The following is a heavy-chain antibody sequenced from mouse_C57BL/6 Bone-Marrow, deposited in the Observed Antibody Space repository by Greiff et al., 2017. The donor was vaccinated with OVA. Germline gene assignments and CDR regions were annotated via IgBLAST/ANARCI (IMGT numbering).Heavy chain of an antibody. D-gene: IGHD1-1*01. J-gene: IGHJ2*01. Sequence: EVKLVESGEGLVKPGGSLKLSCAASGFTFSSYAMSWVRQTPEKRLEWVAYLSSGGDYIYYADTVKGRFTISRDNARNTLYLQMSSLKSEDTAMYYCTRDSSSLYYFDYWGQGTTLTVSS. CDR2: LSSGGDYI. CDR3: TRDSSSLYYFDY. CDR1: GFTFSSYA. V-gene: IGHV5-9-1*02.